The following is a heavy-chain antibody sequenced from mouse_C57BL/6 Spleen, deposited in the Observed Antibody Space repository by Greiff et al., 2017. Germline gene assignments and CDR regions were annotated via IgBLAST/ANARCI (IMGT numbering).Heavy chain of an antibody. D-gene: IGHD3-2*02. J-gene: IGHJ3*01. CDR2: INPNNGGT. CDR1: GYTFTDYY. V-gene: IGHV1-26*01. CDR3: ARRGSSGYPAWFAY. Sequence: EVQLQQSGPELVKPGASVKISCKASGYTFTDYYMNWVKQSHGKSLEWIGDINPNNGGTSYNQKFKGKATLTVDKSSSPAYMELRSLTSEDSAVYYCARRGSSGYPAWFAYWGQGTLVTVSA.